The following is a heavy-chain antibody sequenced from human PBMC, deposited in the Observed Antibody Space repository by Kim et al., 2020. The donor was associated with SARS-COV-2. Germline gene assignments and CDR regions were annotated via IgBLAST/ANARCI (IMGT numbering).Heavy chain of an antibody. D-gene: IGHD2-2*01. CDR3: ARQSLGYCSSTSCYGGPIFDY. V-gene: IGHV4-39*01. J-gene: IGHJ4*02. Sequence: SESLSLTCTVSGGSISSSSYYWGWIRQPPGKGLEWIGSIYYSGSTYYNPSLKSRVTISVDTSKNQFSLKLSSVTAADTAVYYCARQSLGYCSSTSCYGGPIFDYWGQGTLVTVSS. CDR2: IYYSGST. CDR1: GGSISSSSYY.